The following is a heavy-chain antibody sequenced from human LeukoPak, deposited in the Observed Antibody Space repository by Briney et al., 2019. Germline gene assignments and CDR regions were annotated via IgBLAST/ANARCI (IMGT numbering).Heavy chain of an antibody. CDR3: AKLAVAGPFDY. CDR1: GFTFSSNG. V-gene: IGHV3-30*18. CDR2: ISYDGSNR. D-gene: IGHD6-19*01. J-gene: IGHJ4*02. Sequence: GRSLRLSCAASGFTFSSNGMHWVRQAPGKGLEWVAVISYDGSNRYYADFVKGRFTISRDNSKNTLYLQMNSLRPEDTAVYYCAKLAVAGPFDYWGQGTLVTVSS.